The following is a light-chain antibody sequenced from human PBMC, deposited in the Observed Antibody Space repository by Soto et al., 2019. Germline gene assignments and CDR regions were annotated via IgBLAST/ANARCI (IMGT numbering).Light chain of an antibody. CDR1: SSNIGSNT. Sequence: QSVLTQPPSASGTTGQRVTISCSGRSSNIGSNTVNWYQQLPGTAPKLLIYSNNQRPSGVPDRFSGSKSGTSASLAISGLQSEDEADYYCAAWDDSLNGRVFGGGTKLTVL. CDR2: SNN. CDR3: AAWDDSLNGRV. J-gene: IGLJ3*02. V-gene: IGLV1-44*01.